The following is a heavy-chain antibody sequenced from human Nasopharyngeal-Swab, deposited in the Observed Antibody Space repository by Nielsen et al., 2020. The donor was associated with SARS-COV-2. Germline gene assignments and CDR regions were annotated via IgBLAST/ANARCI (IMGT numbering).Heavy chain of an antibody. CDR2: ISSNGGST. Sequence: GGSLRLSCSASGFTFSSYAMHWVRQAPGKGLEYVSAISSNGGSTYYADSVKGRFTISRDNSRNTLYLQMSSLRAEDTAVYYCARDDYDFWSGKASYGMDVWGQGTTVTVSS. V-gene: IGHV3-64D*06. CDR1: GFTFSSYA. J-gene: IGHJ6*02. CDR3: ARDDYDFWSGKASYGMDV. D-gene: IGHD3-3*01.